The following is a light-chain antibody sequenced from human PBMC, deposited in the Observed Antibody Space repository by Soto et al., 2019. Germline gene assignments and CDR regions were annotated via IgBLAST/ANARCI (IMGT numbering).Light chain of an antibody. CDR1: SSNIGAGYD. CDR2: GNS. J-gene: IGLJ2*01. CDR3: QSYDSSLREV. Sequence: QSVLTQPPSVSGAPGPRVTISCTGSSSNIGAGYDVHWYQQLPGTAPKLLIYGNSNRPSGVPDRVSGSKSGTSASLAITGLQAEDEADYYCQSYDSSLREVFGGGTKVTVL. V-gene: IGLV1-40*01.